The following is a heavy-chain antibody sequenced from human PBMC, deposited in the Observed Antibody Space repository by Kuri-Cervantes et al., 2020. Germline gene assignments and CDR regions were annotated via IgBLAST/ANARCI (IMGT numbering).Heavy chain of an antibody. V-gene: IGHV4-39*07. D-gene: IGHD2-21*02. Sequence: GSLRLSCTVSGGSISSSHSYWGWIRQPPGKGLEWIGNIFYTGSGSNYYNPSLKNRVTISLDMSKNQCSLKLTSVTAADTAVYYCARARGDYYFDYWGQGTLVTVSS. J-gene: IGHJ4*02. CDR3: ARARGDYYFDY. CDR1: GGSISSSHSY. CDR2: IFYTGSGSN.